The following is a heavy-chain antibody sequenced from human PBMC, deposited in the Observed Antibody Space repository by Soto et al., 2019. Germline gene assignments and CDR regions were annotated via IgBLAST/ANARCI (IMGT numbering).Heavy chain of an antibody. CDR1: CYSFATSG. J-gene: IGHJ4*02. CDR2: ISAYNGNT. Sequence: QVKLVQSGTEVKKPGASMKVSCKASCYSFATSGISWVRQAPGQGLEWMGWISAYNGNTNYDQKLQDRVTMTTDTSTSTAYLELRSLRSDDTAVYYCARAGQYYDSSGYANWGQGTLVTVSS. CDR3: ARAGQYYDSSGYAN. D-gene: IGHD3-22*01. V-gene: IGHV1-18*01.